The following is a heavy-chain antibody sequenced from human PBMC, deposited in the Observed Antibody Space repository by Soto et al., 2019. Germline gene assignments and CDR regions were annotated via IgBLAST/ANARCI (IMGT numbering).Heavy chain of an antibody. V-gene: IGHV3-30*18. CDR1: GFTFSSYG. CDR3: AKDYYDFWSGYLYYYGMDV. Sequence: GGSLRLSCAASGFTFSSYGMHWVRQAPGKGLEWVAVISYDGSNKYYADSVKGRFTISRDNSKNTLYLQMNRLRAEDTAVYYCAKDYYDFWSGYLYYYGMDVWGQGTTVTVSS. D-gene: IGHD3-3*01. J-gene: IGHJ6*02. CDR2: ISYDGSNK.